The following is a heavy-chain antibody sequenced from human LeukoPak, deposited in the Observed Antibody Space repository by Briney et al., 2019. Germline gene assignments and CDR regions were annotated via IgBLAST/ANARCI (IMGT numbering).Heavy chain of an antibody. CDR2: IYSGGNT. CDR3: ARDSTYATRFDY. D-gene: IGHD2-15*01. CDR1: GFTVSSNY. V-gene: IGHV3-66*01. Sequence: GGSLRLSCAASGFTVSSNYMSWVRQAPGKGLEWVSVIYSGGNTYYGDSVKGRFTISRDNAKNSLYLQMNILRAEDTAVYYCARDSTYATRFDYWGQGTLVTVSS. J-gene: IGHJ4*02.